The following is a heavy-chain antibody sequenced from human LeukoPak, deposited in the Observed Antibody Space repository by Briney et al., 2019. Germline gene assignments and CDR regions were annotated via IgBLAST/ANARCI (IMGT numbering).Heavy chain of an antibody. CDR2: VSYSGTT. D-gene: IGHD3-22*01. Sequence: SETLSLTCTVSGGSISSSSFFWAWIRQPPGKGLEWIGTVSYSGTTYYSPSLKSRVTISVDTSKNQFSLKLSSVTAADTAVYYCARAGYYDSSGYYLPDWGQGTLVTVSS. CDR3: ARAGYYDSSGYYLPD. V-gene: IGHV4-39*07. J-gene: IGHJ4*02. CDR1: GGSISSSSFF.